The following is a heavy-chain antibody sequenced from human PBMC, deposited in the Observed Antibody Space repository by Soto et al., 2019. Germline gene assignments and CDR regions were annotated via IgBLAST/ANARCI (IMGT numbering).Heavy chain of an antibody. CDR3: ARESHDILTGPPWVWYFDL. CDR1: GGSFSGYY. CDR2: INDRGSI. V-gene: IGHV4-34*01. J-gene: IGHJ2*01. Sequence: QVQLQQWGAGPLRPLETLSLTCGVSGGSFSGYYWAWIRQSPGKGLEWIGEINDRGSINYNPYLKRRVRISVDTSRNHYSLTLRSVTAADTAVYYCARESHDILTGPPWVWYFDLWGRGTLVTVSS. D-gene: IGHD3-9*01.